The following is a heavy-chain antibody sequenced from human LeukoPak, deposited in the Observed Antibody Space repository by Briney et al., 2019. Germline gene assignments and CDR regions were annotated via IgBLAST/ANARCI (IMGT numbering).Heavy chain of an antibody. Sequence: GESPKISSDVSGYKITSHWIAWVRHMPGKGLELLGHIYPGDSDVRYSPSFEGQVTMSVDKSINTAYLQWSSLKAPDTATYFCARQGATGRNGGHFFDYWGHGTLVTVSS. J-gene: IGHJ4*01. V-gene: IGHV5-51*01. CDR1: GYKITSHW. D-gene: IGHD1-1*01. CDR2: IYPGDSDV. CDR3: ARQGATGRNGGHFFDY.